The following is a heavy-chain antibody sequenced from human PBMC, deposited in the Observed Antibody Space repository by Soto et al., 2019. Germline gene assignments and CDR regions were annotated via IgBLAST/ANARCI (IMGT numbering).Heavy chain of an antibody. Sequence: EVPLVESGGGLVQPGGSLRLSCAASGFTFSSYWMSWVRQAPGKGLEWVANIKQDGSEKYYVDAVKGRFTISRDTDKNSRYLQMNSRRAEDTAVDYCARPGYYGSGPLGYWGQGTLVTVSS. D-gene: IGHD3-10*01. CDR1: GFTFSSYW. CDR3: ARPGYYGSGPLGY. V-gene: IGHV3-7*01. CDR2: IKQDGSEK. J-gene: IGHJ4*02.